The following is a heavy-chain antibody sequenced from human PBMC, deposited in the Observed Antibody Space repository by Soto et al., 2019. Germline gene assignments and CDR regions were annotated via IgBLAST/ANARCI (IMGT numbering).Heavy chain of an antibody. CDR2: ISADGDRT. CDR1: GFTFSNYA. Sequence: DVQLLESGGGLVQPGGSLRLSCAASGFTFSNYAMNWVRQTPLKGLEWVSGISADGDRTYYADSMKGRFTVSRDNSKNALHLQMNSLRADDTAVYYCVKPREVGSVNDAFDIWGQVTMVTVYS. D-gene: IGHD1-26*01. V-gene: IGHV3-23*01. CDR3: VKPREVGSVNDAFDI. J-gene: IGHJ3*02.